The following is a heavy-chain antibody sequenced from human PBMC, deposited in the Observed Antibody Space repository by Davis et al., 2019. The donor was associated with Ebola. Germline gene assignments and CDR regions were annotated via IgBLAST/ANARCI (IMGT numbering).Heavy chain of an antibody. D-gene: IGHD6-13*01. CDR1: GYTFSNYF. J-gene: IGHJ4*02. CDR3: ARGGAIAAFLGGY. V-gene: IGHV1-46*01. CDR2: INPSGGST. Sequence: AASVKVSCKASGYTFSNYFMHWVRQAPGQGLEWMGIINPSGGSTSYAQKFQGRVTMTRDTSTSTVYMELSSLRSEDTAVYYCARGGAIAAFLGGYWGQGTLVTVSS.